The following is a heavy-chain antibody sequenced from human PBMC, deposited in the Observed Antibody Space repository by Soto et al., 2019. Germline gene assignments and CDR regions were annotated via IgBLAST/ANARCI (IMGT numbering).Heavy chain of an antibody. CDR1: GFTFSSYW. D-gene: IGHD4-4*01. V-gene: IGHV3-7*01. J-gene: IGHJ3*02. CDR2: IKQDGSEK. Sequence: GGSLRLSCAASGFTFSSYWMSWVRQAPGKGLEWVANIKQDGSEKYYVDSVKGRFTISRDNAKNSLYLQMNSLRAEDTAVYYSARVTPSDYSNYAFDIWGQGTMVTVSS. CDR3: ARVTPSDYSNYAFDI.